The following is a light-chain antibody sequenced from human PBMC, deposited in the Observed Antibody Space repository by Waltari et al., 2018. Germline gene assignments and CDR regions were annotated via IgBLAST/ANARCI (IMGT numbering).Light chain of an antibody. Sequence: SQQHPAKIPKLRIYDDSNRPSGVPDLFSGSKSCNTASLTVSGLQVEDEADYYFSSYAGNNILVFGGGTKLTVL. CDR3: SSYAGNNILV. V-gene: IGLV2-8*01. J-gene: IGLJ2*01. CDR2: DDS.